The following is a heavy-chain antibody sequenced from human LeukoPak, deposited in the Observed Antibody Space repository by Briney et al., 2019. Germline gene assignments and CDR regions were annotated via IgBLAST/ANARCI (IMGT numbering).Heavy chain of an antibody. V-gene: IGHV3-15*01. CDR2: IKSKTDGGTT. D-gene: IGHD5-18*01. CDR1: GFTFSNAW. J-gene: IGHJ4*02. CDR3: TTNSYGDYFDY. Sequence: GGSLRLSCAASGFTFSNAWMSWVRQAPGKGLEWVGRIKSKTDGGTTDYAAPVKGRFTISRDDSKNTRYLQMNSLKTEDTAVYYCTTNSYGDYFDYWGQGTLVTVSS.